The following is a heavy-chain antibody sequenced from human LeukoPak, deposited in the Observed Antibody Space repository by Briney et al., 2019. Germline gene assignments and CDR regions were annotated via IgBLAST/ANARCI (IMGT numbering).Heavy chain of an antibody. D-gene: IGHD6-19*01. J-gene: IGHJ5*02. CDR1: GFMFSNYA. CDR2: ITACGGDT. V-gene: IGHV3-23*01. Sequence: GGSLRLSCAASGFMFSNYAMSWVRQAPGKGLERVSGITACGGDTFSADSVKGRFTISRDNSKDTLYLQMNSLRAEDTAVYYCATAGGSSGSYPFISWGQGTLVTVSS. CDR3: ATAGGSSGSYPFIS.